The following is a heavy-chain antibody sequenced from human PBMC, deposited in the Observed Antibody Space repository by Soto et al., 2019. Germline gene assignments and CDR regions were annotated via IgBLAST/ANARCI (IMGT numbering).Heavy chain of an antibody. J-gene: IGHJ4*02. V-gene: IGHV3-15*01. CDR3: TTAYFYDSSGYYYPFDY. CDR2: IKSKTDGGTT. D-gene: IGHD3-22*01. CDR1: GFTFSNAW. Sequence: GGSLRLSCAASGFTFSNAWMSWVRQAPGKGLEWVGRIKSKTDGGTTDYAAPVKGRFTISRDDSKNTLYLQMNSLKTEDTAVYYCTTAYFYDSSGYYYPFDYWGQGALVTVSS.